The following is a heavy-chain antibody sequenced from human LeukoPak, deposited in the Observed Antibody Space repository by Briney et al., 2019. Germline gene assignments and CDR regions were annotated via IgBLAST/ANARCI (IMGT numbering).Heavy chain of an antibody. D-gene: IGHD5-12*01. CDR2: IYYSGST. Sequence: SETLSLTCSVPGGSISSYYCSWIRQPPGKGLEWIGYIYYSGSTNYNPSLKSRVTISVDTSKNQFSLKLSSVTAADTAVYYCARDGYSGYDSPYYYYYGMDVWGQGTTVTVSS. CDR3: ARDGYSGYDSPYYYYYGMDV. V-gene: IGHV4-59*12. J-gene: IGHJ6*02. CDR1: GGSISSYY.